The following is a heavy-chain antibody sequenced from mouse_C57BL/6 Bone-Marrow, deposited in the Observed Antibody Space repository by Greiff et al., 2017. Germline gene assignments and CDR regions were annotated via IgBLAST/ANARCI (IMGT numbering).Heavy chain of an antibody. CDR3: ARALKRAYFDY. CDR2: ISSGSSTI. D-gene: IGHD3-1*01. CDR1: GFTFSDYG. V-gene: IGHV5-17*01. Sequence: EVKLMESGGGLVKPGGSLKLSCAASGFTFSDYGMHWVRQAPEKGLEWVAYISSGSSTIYYADTVKGRFTISRDNAKNTLFLQMTSLRSEDTAMYYCARALKRAYFDYWGQGTTLTVSS. J-gene: IGHJ2*01.